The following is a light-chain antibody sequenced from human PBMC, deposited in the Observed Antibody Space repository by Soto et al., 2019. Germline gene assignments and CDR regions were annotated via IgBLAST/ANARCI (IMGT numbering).Light chain of an antibody. CDR1: QSVSSDY. CDR3: HQYGSSPT. CDR2: GAS. Sequence: IVLTQSPGTLSLSPWERATLSCRASQSVSSDYLAWYHQKPGQPPRLLIYGASSRATGIPDRFSGSGSGTDFTLTISRLEPEDFAVYYCHQYGSSPTFGQGTRLEIK. V-gene: IGKV3-20*01. J-gene: IGKJ5*01.